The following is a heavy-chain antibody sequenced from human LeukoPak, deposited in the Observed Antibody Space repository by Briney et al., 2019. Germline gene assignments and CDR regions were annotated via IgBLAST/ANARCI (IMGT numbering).Heavy chain of an antibody. CDR2: ISSSGSTI. Sequence: GGSLRLSCAASGFTFSDYYMSWIRQAPGKGLEWVSYISSSGSTIYYADSVKGRFTISRDNAKNSLYLQMNSLRAEDTAVYYCARDRTRRDGYNYGYYYYYMDVWGKGTTVTVSS. CDR3: ARDRTRRDGYNYGYYYYYMDV. V-gene: IGHV3-11*01. CDR1: GFTFSDYY. J-gene: IGHJ6*03. D-gene: IGHD5-24*01.